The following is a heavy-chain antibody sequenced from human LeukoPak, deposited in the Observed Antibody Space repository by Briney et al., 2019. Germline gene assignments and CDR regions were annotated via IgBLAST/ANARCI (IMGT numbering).Heavy chain of an antibody. J-gene: IGHJ6*03. D-gene: IGHD2-15*01. CDR2: INPNSGGT. Sequence: ASVKVSCKASGYTFTGYYMHWVRQAPGQGLEWMGWINPNSGGTNYAQKFQGRVTMTRDTSISTAYMELSRLRSDDTAVYYCARDLDARSYYYYYYMDVWGKGTTVTVSS. V-gene: IGHV1-2*02. CDR1: GYTFTGYY. CDR3: ARDLDARSYYYYYYMDV.